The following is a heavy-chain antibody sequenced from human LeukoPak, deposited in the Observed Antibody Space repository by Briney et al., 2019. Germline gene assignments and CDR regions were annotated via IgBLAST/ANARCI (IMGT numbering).Heavy chain of an antibody. Sequence: PSETLSLTCTVSGVSISTITYYWGWIRQPPGKGLEWVGRMYYRGNTFYNPSLKSRVTISVDTSKNQFSLKLRSVTAADTAVYYCARLYGNYQNYFDYWGQGTLVTVSS. CDR3: ARLYGNYQNYFDY. J-gene: IGHJ4*02. CDR2: MYYRGNT. CDR1: GVSISTITYY. D-gene: IGHD1-7*01. V-gene: IGHV4-39*07.